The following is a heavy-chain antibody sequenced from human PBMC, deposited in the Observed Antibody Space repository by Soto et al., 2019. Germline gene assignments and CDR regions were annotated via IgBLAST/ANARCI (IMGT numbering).Heavy chain of an antibody. D-gene: IGHD5-18*01. CDR2: IQDTGST. V-gene: IGHV4-59*11. CDR1: SDSITGHY. J-gene: IGHJ4*02. CDR3: ARGRGYGYGIDY. Sequence: TSETLSLTCAVSSDSITGHYWSWIRQPPGKGLEFIGYIQDTGSTNCNPFFKSRVTISIDTSKNHFYLHLSSVTAADTAIYYCARGRGYGYGIDYWGQGTLVTVSS.